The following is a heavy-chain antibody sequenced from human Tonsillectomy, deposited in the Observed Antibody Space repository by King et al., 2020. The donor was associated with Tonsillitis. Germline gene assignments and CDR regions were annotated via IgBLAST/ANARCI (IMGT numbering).Heavy chain of an antibody. J-gene: IGHJ3*02. Sequence: VQLVESGGGLVKPGGSLRLSCAASGFTFSNAWMSWVRQAPGKGLEWVGRIKSKTDGGTTEYAAPVKGRFTISRDDSKHTLYLQMNSLKTEDTAVYYCTTVQFGVVNDAFDIWGQGTMVTVS. V-gene: IGHV3-15*01. CDR2: IKSKTDGGTT. CDR1: GFTFSNAW. D-gene: IGHD3-3*01. CDR3: TTVQFGVVNDAFDI.